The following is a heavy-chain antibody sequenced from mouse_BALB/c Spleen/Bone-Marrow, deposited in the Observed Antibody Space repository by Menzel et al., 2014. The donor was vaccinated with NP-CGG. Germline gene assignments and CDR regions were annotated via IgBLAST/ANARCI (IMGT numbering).Heavy chain of an antibody. CDR2: INPYNGDT. CDR3: ASYGNSPYFDY. V-gene: IGHV1-20*02. Sequence: EVQLQQSGPELVKPGASVKISCKASGYSFTGYFMNWVMQSHGKSLEWIGRINPYNGDTFYNQKFKGKATLTVDKSSSTAHMELRSLASEDSAVFYCASYGNSPYFDYWAQGPPPTVSS. J-gene: IGHJ2*01. D-gene: IGHD2-1*01. CDR1: GYSFTGYF.